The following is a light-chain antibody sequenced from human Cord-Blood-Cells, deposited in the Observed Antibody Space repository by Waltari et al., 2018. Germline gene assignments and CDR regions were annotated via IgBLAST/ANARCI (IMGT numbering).Light chain of an antibody. CDR3: QSYDSSLSGSV. CDR2: GNS. V-gene: IGLV1-40*01. CDR1: SSNIGAGYD. Sequence: QSVLTQPPSVSGAPGQRVTISCTGSSSNIGAGYDVHWYQQLPGTAPKLLIYGNSHRPSGVPDRFSGSKAGTSASLASTGLQAEDEADYYCQSYDSSLSGSVFGGGTKLTVL. J-gene: IGLJ3*02.